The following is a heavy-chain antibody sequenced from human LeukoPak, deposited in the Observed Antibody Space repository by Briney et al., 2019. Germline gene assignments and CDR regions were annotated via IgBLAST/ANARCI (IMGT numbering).Heavy chain of an antibody. D-gene: IGHD5-12*01. Sequence: GGSLRLSCAASGFNFGIYGMHWVRQAPGKGLEWMTVISYDASTKYYADSVKGRFTISRDNSKNMLYLQMNSLRAEDTAVYYCATSQAKYSGYDLDYWGQGTLVTVSS. CDR3: ATSQAKYSGYDLDY. CDR2: ISYDASTK. CDR1: GFNFGIYG. V-gene: IGHV3-30*03. J-gene: IGHJ4*02.